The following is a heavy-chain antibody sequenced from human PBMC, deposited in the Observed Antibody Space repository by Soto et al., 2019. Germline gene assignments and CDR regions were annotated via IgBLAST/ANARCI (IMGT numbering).Heavy chain of an antibody. D-gene: IGHD4-4*01. J-gene: IGHJ4*02. CDR1: GFTFSSYA. CDR2: ISYDGSNK. Sequence: PGRDLRLSCAASGFTFSSYAMHWVRQAPGKGLEWVAVISYDGSNKYYADSVKGRLTISRDNSKNTLYLQMNSLRAEDTAVYYCARDDYRNGNYFDYWGQG. CDR3: ARDDYRNGNYFDY. V-gene: IGHV3-30-3*01.